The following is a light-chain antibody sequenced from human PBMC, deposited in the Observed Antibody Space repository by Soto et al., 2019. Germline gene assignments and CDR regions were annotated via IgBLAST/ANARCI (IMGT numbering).Light chain of an antibody. V-gene: IGLV2-14*01. CDR1: NSDVGDSDY. J-gene: IGLJ2*01. Sequence: QSALTQPASVSGSPGQSITISCTGTNSDVGDSDYVSWYQQYPGKAPKLMIYDVNNRPSGVSNRFSGSKSGNTASLTISGLQAEDEADYYCTSYTSSTTLVVFGGGTKLTVL. CDR2: DVN. CDR3: TSYTSSTTLVV.